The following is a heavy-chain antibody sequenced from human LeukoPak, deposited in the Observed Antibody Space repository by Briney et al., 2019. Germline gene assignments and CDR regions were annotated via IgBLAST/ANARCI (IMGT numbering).Heavy chain of an antibody. J-gene: IGHJ5*02. CDR2: INHSGST. Sequence: SETLSLTCAVYGGSFSGYYWSWIRQPPGKGLEWIGEINHSGSTNYNPSLKSRVTISVDTSKNQFSLKLSSVTAADTAVYYCARRSTYYYGSGDWFDPWGQGTLVTVSS. D-gene: IGHD3-10*01. V-gene: IGHV4-34*01. CDR3: ARRSTYYYGSGDWFDP. CDR1: GGSFSGYY.